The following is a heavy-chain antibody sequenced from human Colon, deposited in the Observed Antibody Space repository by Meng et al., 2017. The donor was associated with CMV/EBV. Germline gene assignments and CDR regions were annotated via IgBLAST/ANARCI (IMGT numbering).Heavy chain of an antibody. CDR3: ARAVIKDV. CDR1: GFTFSNYG. CDR2: IYYDESRT. Sequence: GESLKISCIVSGFTFSNYGFHWVRQAPGKGLEWIAFIYYDESRTFYADSVKGRFTISRDTSKNTLFLQMDSLRTEDTAVYYCARAVIKDVWGQGTTVTVSS. V-gene: IGHV3-30*02. D-gene: IGHD2-21*01. J-gene: IGHJ6*02.